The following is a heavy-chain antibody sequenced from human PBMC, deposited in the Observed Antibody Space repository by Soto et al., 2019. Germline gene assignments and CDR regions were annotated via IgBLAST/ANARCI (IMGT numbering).Heavy chain of an antibody. J-gene: IGHJ4*02. CDR2: INPNSGGT. CDR1: GYTFTGYY. Sequence: RASVKVSCKASGYTFTGYYMHWVRQAPGQGLEWMGWINPNSGGTNYAQKFQGRVTMTRDTSISTAYMELSRLRSDDTAVYYCARDLNGVPVTTHFDSWGQGTLVTVSS. V-gene: IGHV1-2*02. CDR3: ARDLNGVPVTTHFDS. D-gene: IGHD4-17*01.